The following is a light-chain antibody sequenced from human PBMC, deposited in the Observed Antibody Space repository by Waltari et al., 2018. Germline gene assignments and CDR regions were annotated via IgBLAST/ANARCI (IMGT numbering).Light chain of an antibody. V-gene: IGLV6-57*02. CDR3: HSYVDPHHV. CDR2: EDG. Sequence: NFVLTQPHSVSESPGKTVTTSCTGSSGSIASNFVQWYRQRPGSAPTTVIYEDGRRPSGVPDRFSGSIDRSSNSASLTISGLKTEDEGDYYCHSYVDPHHVFGGGTKLT. J-gene: IGLJ3*02. CDR1: SGSIASNF.